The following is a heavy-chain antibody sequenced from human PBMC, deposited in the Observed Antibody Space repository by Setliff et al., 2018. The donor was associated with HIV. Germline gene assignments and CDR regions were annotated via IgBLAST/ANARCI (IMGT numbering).Heavy chain of an antibody. V-gene: IGHV3-53*01. Sequence: PGESLKISCAASGFTVSSNYMTWVRQAPGKGLEWVAIIYSDDTTYYANSVKGRFTISRDNSKNTLFLHINSLRVDDTAIYYCAREVTILRGVLVGPHGGAWFDPWGQGTLVTVSS. D-gene: IGHD3-10*01. J-gene: IGHJ5*02. CDR1: GFTVSSNY. CDR3: AREVTILRGVLVGPHGGAWFDP. CDR2: IYSDDTT.